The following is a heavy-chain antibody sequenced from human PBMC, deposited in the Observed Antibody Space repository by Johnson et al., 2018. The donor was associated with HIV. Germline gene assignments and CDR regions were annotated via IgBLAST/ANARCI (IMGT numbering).Heavy chain of an antibody. D-gene: IGHD6-6*01. CDR3: AKDLDSSAWGAFEI. V-gene: IGHV3-30*04. CDR1: GFTFRSYP. J-gene: IGHJ3*02. CDR2: VSYDESSK. Sequence: QVQLVESGGGVVQPGRSLRLSCAASGFTFRSYPMNWVRQAPGKGLEWVAFVSYDESSKYYRDSVKGRFTISRDNSKNTLYLQMNSLRAEDTAVYYCAKDLDSSAWGAFEIWGQGTKVTVSS.